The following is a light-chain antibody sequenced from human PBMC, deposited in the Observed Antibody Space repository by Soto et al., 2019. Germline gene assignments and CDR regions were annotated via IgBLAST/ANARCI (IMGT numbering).Light chain of an antibody. Sequence: EIVLTQSPGTLSLSPGERATLSCRASQSVSSSYLAWYQQKPGQAPRLLIYGASNRATGIPDRFSGSGSGTDFTLTISRLEPEDFAVYYCQQYDISPWTFGQGTKVDI. J-gene: IGKJ1*01. CDR2: GAS. CDR1: QSVSSSY. CDR3: QQYDISPWT. V-gene: IGKV3-20*01.